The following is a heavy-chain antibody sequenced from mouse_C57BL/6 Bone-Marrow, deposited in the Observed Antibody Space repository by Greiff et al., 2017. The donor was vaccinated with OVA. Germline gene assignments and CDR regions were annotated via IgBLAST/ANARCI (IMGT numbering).Heavy chain of an antibody. Sequence: QVQLQQSGAELVRPGASVTLSCKASGYKFTDYEMHWVKQTPVHGLEWIGAIDPETGGTPYNQKFKGKAILTADKSSSTAYMELRSLTSEDSAVYYCTRYLDYFDYWGQGTTLTVSS. CDR1: GYKFTDYE. V-gene: IGHV1-15*01. CDR2: IDPETGGT. CDR3: TRYLDYFDY. D-gene: IGHD5-1*01. J-gene: IGHJ2*01.